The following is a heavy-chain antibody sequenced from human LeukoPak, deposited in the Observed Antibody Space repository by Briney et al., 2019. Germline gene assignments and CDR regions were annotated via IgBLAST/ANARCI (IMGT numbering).Heavy chain of an antibody. CDR2: ISAYNGNT. Sequence: GASVKVPCKASGYTFTSYYMHWVRQAPGQGLEWMGWISAYNGNTNYAQKLQGRVTMTTDTSTSTAYMELRSLRSDDTAVYYCARISCGDCYSGGEFDYWGQGTLVTVSS. V-gene: IGHV1-18*04. J-gene: IGHJ4*02. D-gene: IGHD2-21*02. CDR3: ARISCGDCYSGGEFDY. CDR1: GYTFTSYY.